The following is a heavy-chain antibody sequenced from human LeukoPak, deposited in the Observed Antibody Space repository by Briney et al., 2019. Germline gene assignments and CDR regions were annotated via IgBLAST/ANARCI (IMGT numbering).Heavy chain of an antibody. V-gene: IGHV3-23*01. D-gene: IGHD6-19*01. CDR3: AKTTVGYSSGRYPGWPADC. J-gene: IGHJ4*02. Sequence: GGSLRLSCEASGFTFNTYAIYWVRQAPGKGLEWVSGICGSGGCTYYADSVKGRLTISRDNSKNTVYLQMNSLTADDTAVYYCAKTTVGYSSGRYPGWPADCWGQGTLVTVSS. CDR2: ICGSGGCT. CDR1: GFTFNTYA.